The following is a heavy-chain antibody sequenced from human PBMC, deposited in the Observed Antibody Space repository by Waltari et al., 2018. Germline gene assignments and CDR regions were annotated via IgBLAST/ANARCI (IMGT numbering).Heavy chain of an antibody. D-gene: IGHD3-16*01. Sequence: QLQLQVSGSGLVRPSETLSLTCGVSGGSINSGVYCWTWIRQPPGKGLEWIGYIYHTGSTYYNPSLRSRVTISVDRSKNHFALNLTSVRAADTAVYYCARGRYSYAVYYGLDVWGQGTTVTVSS. CDR3: ARGRYSYAVYYGLDV. V-gene: IGHV4-30-2*01. CDR2: IYHTGST. J-gene: IGHJ6*02. CDR1: GGSINSGVYC.